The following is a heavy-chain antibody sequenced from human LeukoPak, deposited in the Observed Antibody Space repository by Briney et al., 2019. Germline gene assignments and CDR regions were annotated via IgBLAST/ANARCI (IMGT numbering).Heavy chain of an antibody. D-gene: IGHD3-3*01. CDR1: GFTFSSYV. CDR2: ISNSGGST. CDR3: ARGRGLGVVSPYFDY. J-gene: IGHJ4*02. Sequence: GGSLRLSCAASGFTFSSYVMSWVRQAPGKGLGWVSTISNSGGSTYYADSVKGRFTISRDNSKNIVSLQMNNLRAEDTAVYYCARGRGLGVVSPYFDYWGQGTLVTVSS. V-gene: IGHV3-23*01.